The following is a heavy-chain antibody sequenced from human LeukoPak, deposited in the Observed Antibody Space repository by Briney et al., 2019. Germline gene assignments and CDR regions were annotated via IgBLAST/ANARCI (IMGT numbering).Heavy chain of an antibody. D-gene: IGHD2-21*01. V-gene: IGHV3-53*01. CDR1: GFTVRSNN. CDR3: ARDIRGGELVLDY. CDR2: IYSGGST. J-gene: IGHJ4*02. Sequence: PGGSLRLSCAASGFTVRSNNMRSVRQAPGKGLEWVSVIYSGGSTYYADSVKGRFTISRDNSKNTLYLQMNSLRAEDTAVYYCARDIRGGELVLDYWGQGTLVTVSS.